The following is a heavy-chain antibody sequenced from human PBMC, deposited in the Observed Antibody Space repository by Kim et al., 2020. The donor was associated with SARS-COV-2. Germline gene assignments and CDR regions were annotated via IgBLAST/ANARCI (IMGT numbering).Heavy chain of an antibody. V-gene: IGHV4-59*01. CDR2: IYYSGST. CDR1: GGSISSYY. D-gene: IGHD7-27*01. Sequence: SETLSLTCTVSGGSISSYYWSWIRQPPGKGLEWIGYIYYSGSTNYNPSLKSGVTISVDTSKNQFSLKLSSVTAADTAVYYCARGPVWAGEKRGAFDIWGQGTMVTVSS. CDR3: ARGPVWAGEKRGAFDI. J-gene: IGHJ3*02.